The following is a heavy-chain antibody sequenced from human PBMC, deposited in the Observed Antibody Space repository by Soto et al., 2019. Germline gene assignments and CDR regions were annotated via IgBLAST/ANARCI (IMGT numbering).Heavy chain of an antibody. CDR3: ARELRFGEDYYGMDV. Sequence: QVQLQESGPGLVKPSQTLSLTCTVSGGSISSGGYYWSWIRQHPGKGLEWIGYIYYSGSTYYNPSLKSRVTISVDTSKNQLSRKLSSVTAADTAVYYCARELRFGEDYYGMDVWGQGTTVTVSS. J-gene: IGHJ6*02. CDR1: GGSISSGGYY. V-gene: IGHV4-31*03. D-gene: IGHD3-10*01. CDR2: IYYSGST.